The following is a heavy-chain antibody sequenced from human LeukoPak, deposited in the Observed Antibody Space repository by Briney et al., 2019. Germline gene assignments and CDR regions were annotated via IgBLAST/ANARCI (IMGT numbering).Heavy chain of an antibody. V-gene: IGHV4-59*01. CDR2: IHYSGST. D-gene: IGHD3-22*01. J-gene: IGHJ4*02. CDR3: ARVLGSSGFYYFDC. Sequence: PSETLSLTCTISGGSISSYYWSWIRQSPEKGLEWIGNIHYSGSTNHNPSLKSRVTISVDRPKNQFSLKLSPVTAADTAVYYCARVLGSSGFYYFDCWGQGTLVTVSS. CDR1: GGSISSYY.